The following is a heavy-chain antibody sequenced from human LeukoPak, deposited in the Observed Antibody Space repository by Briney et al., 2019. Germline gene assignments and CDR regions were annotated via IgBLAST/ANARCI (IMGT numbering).Heavy chain of an antibody. Sequence: GGSLRLSCAASGFTFSSYEMNWVRQAPGKGLEWVAVNSLDGNNKYYADSVKGRFTISRDPSKNTVYLQMNSLRPEDTAMYCCAREMATITAVAFDIWGQGTMVTVSS. J-gene: IGHJ3*02. CDR1: GFTFSSYE. D-gene: IGHD5-24*01. CDR3: AREMATITAVAFDI. CDR2: NSLDGNNK. V-gene: IGHV3-30*03.